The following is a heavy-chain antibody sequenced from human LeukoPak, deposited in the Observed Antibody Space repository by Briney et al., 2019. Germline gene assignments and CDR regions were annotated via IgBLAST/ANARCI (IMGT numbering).Heavy chain of an antibody. CDR3: ARVDRGIAAADYYYMDV. J-gene: IGHJ6*03. V-gene: IGHV1-2*02. D-gene: IGHD6-13*01. Sequence: ASVKVSCKASGYTFTGYYMHWVRQAPGQGLEWMGWINPNSGGTNYAQKFQGRVTMTRDTSISTAYMELSRLRSEDTAVYYCARVDRGIAAADYYYMDVCGKGTTVTVSS. CDR2: INPNSGGT. CDR1: GYTFTGYY.